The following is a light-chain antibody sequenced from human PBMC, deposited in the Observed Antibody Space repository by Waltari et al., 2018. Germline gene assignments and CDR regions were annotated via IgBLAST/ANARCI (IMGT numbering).Light chain of an antibody. CDR2: KAS. CDR3: QQYNFDPWT. J-gene: IGKJ1*01. CDR1: QTVNAW. Sequence: DIRMTQSPSSVSASAGDNVTITCRASQTVNAWLAWYQPKPGRAPKFLIHKASSLETGVPSRFRGSGSGREFTLTISGLQVEDFATYYCQQYNFDPWTFGQGTKVE. V-gene: IGKV1-5*03.